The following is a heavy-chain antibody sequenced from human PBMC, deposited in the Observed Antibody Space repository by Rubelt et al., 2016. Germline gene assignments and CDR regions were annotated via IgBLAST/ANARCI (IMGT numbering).Heavy chain of an antibody. CDR3: ARDNYSSAHWFDP. Sequence: QVQLQQWGAGLLKPSETLSLTCAVYGGSFSGYYWSWIRQPPGKGLEWIGEINHSGSTNYNPSLKSRFTISVDTSKNQFSLKLSSVTAADTAVYYCARDNYSSAHWFDPWGQGTLVTVSS. D-gene: IGHD6-19*01. V-gene: IGHV4-34*01. J-gene: IGHJ5*02. CDR1: GGSFSGYY. CDR2: INHSGST.